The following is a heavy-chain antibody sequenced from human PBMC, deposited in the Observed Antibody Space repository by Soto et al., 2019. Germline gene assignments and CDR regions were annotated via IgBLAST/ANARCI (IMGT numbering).Heavy chain of an antibody. CDR1: GGSISSGGYY. J-gene: IGHJ4*02. D-gene: IGHD6-13*01. CDR2: IYYSGST. V-gene: IGHV4-31*03. Sequence: QVQLQESGPGLVKPSQTLSLTCTVSGGSISSGGYYWSWIRQHPGTGLEWIGYIYYSGSTYYNPSLKSRITISVDTSKNQFSLKLSSVTAAAPAVYYCARDGGGRSWYFDYWGQGTLVTVSS. CDR3: ARDGGGRSWYFDY.